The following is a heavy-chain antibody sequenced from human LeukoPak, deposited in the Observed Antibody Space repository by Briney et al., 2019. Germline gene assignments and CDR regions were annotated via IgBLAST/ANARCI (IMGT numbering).Heavy chain of an antibody. CDR2: VHTSGST. V-gene: IGHV4-61*02. CDR1: GGSISSGTHY. Sequence: SETLSLTCAVSGGSISSGTHYWSWIRQPAGKGLEWIGRVHTSGSTNYNPSLKSRVTISVDTSKNQFSLKLSSVTAADTAVYYCARDQWGGSYIHDAFDIWGQGTMVTVSS. CDR3: ARDQWGGSYIHDAFDI. D-gene: IGHD1-26*01. J-gene: IGHJ3*02.